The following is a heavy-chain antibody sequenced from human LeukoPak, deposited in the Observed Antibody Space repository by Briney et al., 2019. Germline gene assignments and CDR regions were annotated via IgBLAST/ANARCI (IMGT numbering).Heavy chain of an antibody. CDR1: GFTFSDYS. CDR2: IGVSSGNT. V-gene: IGHV3-11*05. D-gene: IGHD1-14*01. J-gene: IGHJ4*02. CDR3: ARGAPGSDY. Sequence: GGSLRLSCAASGFTFSDYSMSWIRQAPGMGLEWVSYIGVSSGNTNYADSVKGRFTISRDNAKNLLYLQMSSLRAEDTAVYCCARGAPGSDYWGQGTLVTVSS.